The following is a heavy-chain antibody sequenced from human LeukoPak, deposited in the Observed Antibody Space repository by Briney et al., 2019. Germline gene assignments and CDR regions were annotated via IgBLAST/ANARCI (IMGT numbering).Heavy chain of an antibody. CDR1: GGSISSGGYS. D-gene: IGHD5-18*01. CDR3: ARGGYSYGAFDI. J-gene: IGHJ3*02. CDR2: IYHSGST. Sequence: PSETLSLTCAVSGGSISSGGYSWSWIRQPPGKGLEWIGYIYHSGSTYYNPSLKSRVTISVDRSKNQFSLKLSSVTAADTAVYYCARGGYSYGAFDIRGQGTMVTVSS. V-gene: IGHV4-30-2*01.